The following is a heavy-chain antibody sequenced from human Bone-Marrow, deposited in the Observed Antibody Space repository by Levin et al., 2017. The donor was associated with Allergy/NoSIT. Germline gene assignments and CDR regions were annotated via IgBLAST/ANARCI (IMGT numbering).Heavy chain of an antibody. CDR2: ISYDGSNK. CDR1: GFTFSSYA. CDR3: ARSHCSGGSCYSNYYFDY. Sequence: GGSLRLSCAASGFTFSSYAMHWVRQAPGKGLEWVAVISYDGSNKYYADSVKGRFTISRDNSKNTLYLQMNSLRAEDTAVYYCARSHCSGGSCYSNYYFDYWGQGTLVTVSS. V-gene: IGHV3-30-3*01. J-gene: IGHJ4*02. D-gene: IGHD2-15*01.